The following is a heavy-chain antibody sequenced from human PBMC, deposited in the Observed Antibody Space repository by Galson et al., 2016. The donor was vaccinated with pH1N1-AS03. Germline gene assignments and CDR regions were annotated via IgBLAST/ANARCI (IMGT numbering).Heavy chain of an antibody. CDR3: ARSGRDYYYDSSGYHEWYFEL. J-gene: IGHJ2*01. V-gene: IGHV3-21*01. CDR2: ISSSNNYI. Sequence: SLRLSCAASGFTFNGYSMNWVRQAPGKGLEWVSSISSSNNYIYYEDSVKGRFTISRDNAENSLYLQMKSLRAEDTAVYYCARSGRDYYYDSSGYHEWYFELWGRGTLVTVSS. CDR1: GFTFNGYS. D-gene: IGHD3-22*01.